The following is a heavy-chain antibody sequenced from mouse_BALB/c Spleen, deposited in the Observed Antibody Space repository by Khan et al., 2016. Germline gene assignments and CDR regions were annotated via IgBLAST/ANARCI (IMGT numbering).Heavy chain of an antibody. CDR2: ISSGGST. CDR1: GFTFSSYA. D-gene: IGHD2-1*01. J-gene: IGHJ2*01. V-gene: IGHV5-6-5*01. CDR3: ERGGNYYFDY. Sequence: EVELVESGGGLVKPGGSLKLSCAASGFTFSSYAMSWVRQTPEKRLEWVASISSGGSTYYPDSVKGRFTISSDNARNILYLQMSSLRSADTAKYYCERGGNYYFDYWGQGTTLTVSS.